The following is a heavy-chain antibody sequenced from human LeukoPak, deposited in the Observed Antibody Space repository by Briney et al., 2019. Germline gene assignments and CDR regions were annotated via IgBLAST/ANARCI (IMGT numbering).Heavy chain of an antibody. CDR1: GASITSGTYY. CDR2: IYYTGTT. CDR3: ARVGSRDTFHFDY. V-gene: IGHV4-31*03. Sequence: PSQTLSLTCTVSGASITSGTYYWSWIRQHPGKGLEWIGYIYYTGTTDYNPSLKSRVTTSRDTSKNQFSLSLSSVTVEDTAVFYCARVGSRDTFHFDYWGQGSLVTVS. D-gene: IGHD2-15*01. J-gene: IGHJ4*02.